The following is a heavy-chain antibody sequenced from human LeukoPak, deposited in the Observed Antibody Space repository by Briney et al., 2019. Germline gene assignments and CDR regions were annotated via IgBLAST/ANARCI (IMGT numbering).Heavy chain of an antibody. CDR2: IYYSGST. Sequence: SETLSLTCTVSGGSISSSSYYWGWIRQPPGKGLEWIGSIYYSGSTYYNPSLKSRVTISVDTSKNQFSLKLSSVTAADTAMYYCARGLAYCSSASCYPFDYWGQGTLVTVSS. V-gene: IGHV4-39*07. CDR3: ARGLAYCSSASCYPFDY. CDR1: GGSISSSSYY. J-gene: IGHJ4*02. D-gene: IGHD2-2*01.